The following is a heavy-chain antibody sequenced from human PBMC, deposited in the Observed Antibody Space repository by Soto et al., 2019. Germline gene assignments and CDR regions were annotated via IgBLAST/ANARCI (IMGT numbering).Heavy chain of an antibody. CDR1: GYTFTSYA. Sequence: QVQLVQSGAEVKKPGASVKVSCKASGYTFTSYAMHWVRQAPGQRLEWMGWINVANGNTKYSQKFQGRVTITRDTSASTAYMERSSLRSEDTAVYYCARFIGGAYGMDVWGQGTTVTVSS. V-gene: IGHV1-3*01. CDR3: ARFIGGAYGMDV. D-gene: IGHD2-15*01. CDR2: INVANGNT. J-gene: IGHJ6*02.